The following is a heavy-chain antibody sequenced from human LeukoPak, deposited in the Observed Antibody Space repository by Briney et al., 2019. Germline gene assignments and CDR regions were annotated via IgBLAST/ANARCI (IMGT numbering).Heavy chain of an antibody. Sequence: PGGSLRLSCATSGFSFENYGMSWVRQAPGKGLEWVCGINWNGGSIGYADSVKGRFSISRDNAKNALYLQMNSLRDEDTALYYCASGVVAANYFDYWGQGTLVTVSS. D-gene: IGHD2-15*01. CDR3: ASGVVAANYFDY. J-gene: IGHJ4*02. V-gene: IGHV3-20*04. CDR1: GFSFENYG. CDR2: INWNGGSI.